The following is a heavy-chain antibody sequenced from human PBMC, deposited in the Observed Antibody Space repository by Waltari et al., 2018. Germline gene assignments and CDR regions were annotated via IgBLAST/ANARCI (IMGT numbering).Heavy chain of an antibody. CDR1: GYSISSGYY. J-gene: IGHJ3*02. CDR3: ARDRGDCSGGSCYSDAFDI. D-gene: IGHD2-15*01. V-gene: IGHV4-38-2*02. CDR2: IYHSGST. Sequence: QVQLQESGPGLVKPSETLSLTCPVSGYSISSGYYWGWNRQPPGKGLEWIGSIYHSGSTYYNPSLKSRVTISVDTSKNQFSLKLSSVTAADTAVYYCARDRGDCSGGSCYSDAFDIWGQGTMVTVSS.